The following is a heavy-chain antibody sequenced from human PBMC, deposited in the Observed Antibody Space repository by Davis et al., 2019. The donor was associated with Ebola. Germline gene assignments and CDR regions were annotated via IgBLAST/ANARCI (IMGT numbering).Heavy chain of an antibody. Sequence: GGSLRLSCAASGFTFSSYAMSWVRQAPGKGLEWVSYISSSSSTIYYAYSVKGRFTISRDNAKNSLYLQMNSLRDEDTAVYYCVAAAAGTYWGQGTLVTVSS. D-gene: IGHD6-13*01. V-gene: IGHV3-48*02. CDR3: VAAAAGTY. CDR1: GFTFSSYA. CDR2: ISSSSSTI. J-gene: IGHJ4*02.